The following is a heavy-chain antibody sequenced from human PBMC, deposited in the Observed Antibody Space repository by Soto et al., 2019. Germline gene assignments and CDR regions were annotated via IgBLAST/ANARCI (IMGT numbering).Heavy chain of an antibody. Sequence: SETLSLTCAVYGGSFSGYYCSWVRQPPGKGLEWIGEINHSGGTNYNPSLKGRVTISVDTFKNQFSLKLNSATAADTAIYFCARGQWELRFDPWGQGTLVTVSP. CDR2: INHSGGT. D-gene: IGHD1-26*01. CDR3: ARGQWELRFDP. V-gene: IGHV4-34*01. CDR1: GGSFSGYY. J-gene: IGHJ5*02.